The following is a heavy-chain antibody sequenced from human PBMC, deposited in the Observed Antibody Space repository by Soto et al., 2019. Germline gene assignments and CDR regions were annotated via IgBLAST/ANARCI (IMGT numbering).Heavy chain of an antibody. CDR3: AMLSKAARPSVYYYYYMDV. V-gene: IGHV1-69*02. CDR1: GGTFSSYT. Sequence: VASVKVSCKASGGTFSSYTISWVRQAPGQGLEWMGRIIPILGIANYAQKFQGRVTITADKSTSTAYMELSSLRSEDTAVYYCAMLSKAARPSVYYYYYMDVWGKGTTVTVSS. D-gene: IGHD6-6*01. J-gene: IGHJ6*03. CDR2: IIPILGIA.